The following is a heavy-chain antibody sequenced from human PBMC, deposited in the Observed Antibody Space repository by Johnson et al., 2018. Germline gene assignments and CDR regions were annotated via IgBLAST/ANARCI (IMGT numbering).Heavy chain of an antibody. Sequence: VQLVQSGGGWVQPGGSLRLSCAASGFTFSNYAMHWARQAPGKGLEYVSVISSNGGSTYYANSVKGRFTISRDNSKNTLYLQMGSLRAEEMAVYYCARDHYYDSSGFYYYYMDVWGKGTTVTVSS. CDR3: ARDHYYDSSGFYYYYMDV. D-gene: IGHD3-22*01. J-gene: IGHJ6*03. CDR2: ISSNGGST. CDR1: GFTFSNYA. V-gene: IGHV3-64*01.